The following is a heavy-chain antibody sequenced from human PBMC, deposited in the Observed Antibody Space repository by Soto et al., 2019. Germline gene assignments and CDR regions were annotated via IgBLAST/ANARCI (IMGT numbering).Heavy chain of an antibody. CDR3: ARNSATSSSYDYFDY. V-gene: IGHV4-31*03. CDR1: GGSISSGGYY. D-gene: IGHD6-6*01. Sequence: SETLSLTCTVFGGSISSGGYYWSWIRQHPGKGLEWIGYIYYSGSTYYNPSLKSRVTISVDTSKNQFSLKLSSVTAADTAVYYCARNSATSSSYDYFDYWGQGTLVTVSS. CDR2: IYYSGST. J-gene: IGHJ4*02.